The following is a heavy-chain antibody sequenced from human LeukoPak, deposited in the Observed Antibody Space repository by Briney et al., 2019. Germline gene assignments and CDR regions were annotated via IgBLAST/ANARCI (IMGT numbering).Heavy chain of an antibody. CDR3: ARGCSGGSCYSLDY. V-gene: IGHV4-30-2*01. Sequence: SETLSLTCTVSGGSISSGGYYRSWIRQPPGKGLEWIGYIYHSGSTYYNPSLKSRVTISVDTSKNQFSLKLSSVTAADTAVYYCARGCSGGSCYSLDYWGQGTLVTVPS. CDR2: IYHSGST. CDR1: GGSISSGGYY. J-gene: IGHJ4*02. D-gene: IGHD2-15*01.